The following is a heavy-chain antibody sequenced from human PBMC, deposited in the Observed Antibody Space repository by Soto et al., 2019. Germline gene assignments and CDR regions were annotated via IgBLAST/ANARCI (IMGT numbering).Heavy chain of an antibody. CDR2: VNHNGRN. CDR3: ARGGSSDWQVAFDF. D-gene: IGHD6-19*01. Sequence: SETLSLTCAVYGGSFSGYFWNWIRQTPGKGLEWIGKVNHNGRNNYNPSLKSRVAISLDMSKNQISLKLTSVTAADTAVYYCARGGSSDWQVAFDFWGQGTMVT. J-gene: IGHJ3*01. V-gene: IGHV4-34*01. CDR1: GGSFSGYF.